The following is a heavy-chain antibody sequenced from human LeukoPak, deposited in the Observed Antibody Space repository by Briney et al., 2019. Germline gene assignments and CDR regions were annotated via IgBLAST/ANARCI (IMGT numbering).Heavy chain of an antibody. CDR3: AKDELAIAARFDY. CDR1: GFTFSSYG. CDR2: IRYDGSNK. D-gene: IGHD6-6*01. Sequence: GGSLRLSCAASGFTFSSYGMHWVRQAPGKGLEWVAFIRYDGSNKYYADSVKGRFTISRDNPKNTLYLQMNSLRAEDTAVYYCAKDELAIAARFDYWGQGTLVTVSS. J-gene: IGHJ4*02. V-gene: IGHV3-30*02.